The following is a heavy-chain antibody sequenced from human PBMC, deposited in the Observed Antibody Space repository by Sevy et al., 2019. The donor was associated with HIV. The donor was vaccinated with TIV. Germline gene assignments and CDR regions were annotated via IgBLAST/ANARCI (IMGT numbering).Heavy chain of an antibody. CDR3: AKRSSGTMAPHYFYYGLDV. D-gene: IGHD5-12*01. CDR2: ISGSGGSK. J-gene: IGHJ6*02. CDR1: GFTFTTYA. V-gene: IGHV3-23*01. Sequence: GGSLRLSCAASGFTFTTYAMTWVRQAPGKGLQWVSAISGSGGSKYYTDSVKGRFTISRDNSKSTLYLQMNSLRPEDTAVYYCAKRSSGTMAPHYFYYGLDVWGQGTTVTVSS.